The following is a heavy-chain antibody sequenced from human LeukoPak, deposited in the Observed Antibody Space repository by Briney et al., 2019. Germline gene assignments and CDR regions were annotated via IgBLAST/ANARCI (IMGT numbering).Heavy chain of an antibody. J-gene: IGHJ5*02. D-gene: IGHD1-26*01. CDR3: SVGSRGTYIPTFDL. CDR2: FRSKTYGGTT. V-gene: IGHV3-49*04. Sequence: GRSLRLSCTVSGFSFGDYTLSWVRQAPGRGLEWVGFFRSKTYGGTTAYAAAVKGRLTISRDDSKSIAYLQMNSLKTEDTAVYYCSVGSRGTYIPTFDLWGQGTLVTVSS. CDR1: GFSFGDYT.